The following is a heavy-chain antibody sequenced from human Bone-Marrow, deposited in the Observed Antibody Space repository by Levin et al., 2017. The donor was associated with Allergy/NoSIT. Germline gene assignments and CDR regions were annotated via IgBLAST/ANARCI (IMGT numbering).Heavy chain of an antibody. CDR1: GFTFSSYG. J-gene: IGHJ4*02. CDR2: ISYDGSNK. D-gene: IGHD6-19*01. Sequence: PGGSLRLSCAASGFTFSSYGMHWVRQAPGKGLEWVAVISYDGSNKYYADSVKGRFTISRDNSKNTLYLQMNSLRAEDTAVYYCAKEVAVAELDYWGQGTLVTVSS. CDR3: AKEVAVAELDY. V-gene: IGHV3-30*18.